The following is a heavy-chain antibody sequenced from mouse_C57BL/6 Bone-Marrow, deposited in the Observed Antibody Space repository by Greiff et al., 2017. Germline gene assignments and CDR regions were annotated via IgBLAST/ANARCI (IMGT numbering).Heavy chain of an antibody. CDR1: GFTFTDYY. D-gene: IGHD2-1*01. J-gene: IGHJ2*01. Sequence: EVMLVESGGGLVQPGGSLSLSCAASGFTFTDYYMSWVRPPPGKALEWLGFIRNKANGYTTEYSASVKGRFTISRDNSQSILYLQMNALRAEDSATYYCARDGNYFDYWGQGTTLTVSS. CDR3: ARDGNYFDY. CDR2: IRNKANGYTT. V-gene: IGHV7-3*01.